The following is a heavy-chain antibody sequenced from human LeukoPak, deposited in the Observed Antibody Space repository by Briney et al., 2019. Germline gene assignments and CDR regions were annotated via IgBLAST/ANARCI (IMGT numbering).Heavy chain of an antibody. V-gene: IGHV1-2*02. J-gene: IGHJ4*02. CDR1: GCTFTAYY. CDR2: INPNSGGT. CDR3: ARRLTGVDY. Sequence: ASVKVSCKASGCTFTAYYMNWVRQAPGQGLEWMGWINPNSGGTNYAQKFQGRVTMTRDTSISTVYMELNSLRSDDTAVYYCARRLTGVDYWGQGTLVTVSS. D-gene: IGHD7-27*01.